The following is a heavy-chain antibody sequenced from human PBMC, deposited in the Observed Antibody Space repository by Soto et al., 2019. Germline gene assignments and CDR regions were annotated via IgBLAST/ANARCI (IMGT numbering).Heavy chain of an antibody. D-gene: IGHD3-10*01. J-gene: IGHJ5*02. Sequence: PGGSLRLSCAASGFTFSSYSMNWVRQAPGKGLEWVSSISSSSSYIYYADSVKGRFTISRDNAKNSLYLQMNSLRAEDTAVYYCARDLLDGEPNPYWFDPWGQGTLVTVSS. CDR2: ISSSSSYI. CDR1: GFTFSSYS. V-gene: IGHV3-21*01. CDR3: ARDLLDGEPNPYWFDP.